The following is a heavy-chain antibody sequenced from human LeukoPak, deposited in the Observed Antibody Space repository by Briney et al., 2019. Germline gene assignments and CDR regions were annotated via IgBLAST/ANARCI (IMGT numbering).Heavy chain of an antibody. CDR3: ATTGYGGTYDAFNV. D-gene: IGHD4-23*01. Sequence: ASVKVSCKASGYTITGYYIHWVRQAPGQGLEWMGWINPNSGGTKYAQKFQGRVTVTRDSSINTAYMELRRLKSDDTAVFYCATTGYGGTYDAFNVWGQGTMVTVSS. CDR2: INPNSGGT. CDR1: GYTITGYY. V-gene: IGHV1-2*02. J-gene: IGHJ3*01.